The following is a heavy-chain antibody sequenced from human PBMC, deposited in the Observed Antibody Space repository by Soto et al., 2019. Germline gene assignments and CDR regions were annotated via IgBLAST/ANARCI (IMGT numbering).Heavy chain of an antibody. Sequence: PGGSLRLSCAASGFSLRTYGMHWLRRAPGKGLEWVAFIWYDGTKKFYANSVKGRSTISKDNSNNILYLQMSGLRVEDTAVYYCARDVLTAVAGSVNWFDPWGQGTLVTVSS. CDR1: GFSLRTYG. J-gene: IGHJ5*02. D-gene: IGHD6-19*01. CDR3: ARDVLTAVAGSVNWFDP. V-gene: IGHV3-33*01. CDR2: IWYDGTKK.